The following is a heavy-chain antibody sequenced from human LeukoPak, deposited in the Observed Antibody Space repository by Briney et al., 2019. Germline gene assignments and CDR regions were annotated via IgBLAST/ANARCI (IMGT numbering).Heavy chain of an antibody. CDR3: ARDQYCTSTSCYPYFDY. CDR2: INPNSGGT. CDR1: GYTFTGYY. Sequence: GASAKDSCKASGYTFTGYYIHWVRHAPGQGLEWMGSINPNSGGTNYAQKFHGRVTMTRDTSISTAYMELSSLRSDDTAVYYCARDQYCTSTSCYPYFDYWGQGTLVTVSS. J-gene: IGHJ4*02. V-gene: IGHV1-2*02. D-gene: IGHD2-2*01.